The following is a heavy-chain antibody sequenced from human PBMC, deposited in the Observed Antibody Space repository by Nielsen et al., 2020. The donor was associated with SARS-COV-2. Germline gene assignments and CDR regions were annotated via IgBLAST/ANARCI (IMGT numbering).Heavy chain of an antibody. CDR2: INWNGGSI. CDR3: AKWDYGDYAFDY. V-gene: IGHV3-20*04. CDR1: GFTFDDYG. Sequence: GESLKISCAASGFTFDDYGMSWVRQAPGKGLEWVSGINWNGGSIGYADSVKGRFTISRDNAKNSLYLQMNSLRAEDTALYYCAKWDYGDYAFDYWGQGTLVTVSS. J-gene: IGHJ4*02. D-gene: IGHD4-17*01.